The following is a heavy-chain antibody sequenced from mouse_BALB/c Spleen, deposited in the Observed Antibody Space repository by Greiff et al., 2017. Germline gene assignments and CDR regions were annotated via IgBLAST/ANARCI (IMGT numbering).Heavy chain of an antibody. D-gene: IGHD2-4*01. CDR3: ARYYDYDGGPFAY. Sequence: VMLVESGPGLVAPSQSLSITCTVSGFSLTSYGVHWVRQPPGKGLEWLGVIWAGGSTNYNSALMSRLSISKDNSKSQVFLKMNSLQTDDTAMYYCARYYDYDGGPFAYWGQGTLVTVSA. V-gene: IGHV2-9*02. CDR1: GFSLTSYG. CDR2: IWAGGST. J-gene: IGHJ3*01.